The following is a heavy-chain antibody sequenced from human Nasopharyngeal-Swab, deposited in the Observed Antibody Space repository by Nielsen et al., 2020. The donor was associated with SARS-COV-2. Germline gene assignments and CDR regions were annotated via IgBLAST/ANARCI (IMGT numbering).Heavy chain of an antibody. V-gene: IGHV5-51*01. CDR1: GYSFTSYW. CDR2: IYPGDSGT. J-gene: IGHJ4*02. CDR3: ARRTTVVTRGPFDY. D-gene: IGHD4-23*01. Sequence: KVSCKGSGYSFTSYWIGWVRQMPGKGLEWMGIIYPGDSGTRYSPSFQGQVTISADKSISTAYLQWSSLKASDTAMYYCARRTTVVTRGPFDYWGQGTLVTVSS.